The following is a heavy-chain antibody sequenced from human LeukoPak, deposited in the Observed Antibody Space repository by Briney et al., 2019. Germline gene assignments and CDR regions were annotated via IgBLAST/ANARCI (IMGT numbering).Heavy chain of an antibody. CDR3: ARQYYSNPFFDY. V-gene: IGHV4-39*01. Sequence: SETLSLTCTVSGGSISSSSYYWGWIRQPPGKGLEWIGSIYYSGSTYYNPSLKSRVTISVDTSKNQFSLKLSSVTAADTAVYYCARQYYSNPFFDYWGQGALVTVSS. CDR2: IYYSGST. D-gene: IGHD4-11*01. J-gene: IGHJ4*02. CDR1: GGSISSSSYY.